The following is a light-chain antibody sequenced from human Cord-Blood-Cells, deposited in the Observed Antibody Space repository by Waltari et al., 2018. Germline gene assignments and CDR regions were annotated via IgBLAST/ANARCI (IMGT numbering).Light chain of an antibody. J-gene: IGKJ3*01. CDR3: QQYDNLIT. CDR2: DAS. V-gene: IGKV1-33*01. Sequence: DIQMTQSPSSLSASVGDRVTITCQASQDISNYLNWYQQKPGKAPKLLIYDASNLETGVPSRFSGSGSGTDFTFTISSLQPEDMATYYCQQYDNLITFGPGTKVDIK. CDR1: QDISNY.